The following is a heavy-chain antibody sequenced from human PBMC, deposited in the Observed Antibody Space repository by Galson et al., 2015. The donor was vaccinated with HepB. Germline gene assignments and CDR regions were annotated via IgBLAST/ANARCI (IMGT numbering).Heavy chain of an antibody. CDR3: ARRSTTWDDLDY. V-gene: IGHV5-10-1*01. CDR1: GYYFTGYW. D-gene: IGHD6-13*01. Sequence: QSGAEVKKTGESLRISCQVSGYYFTGYWISWVRQMPGKGLEWMGTIDPSGSYISYSPSFQGHVTLSTDNSITTAYLQWSSLRASDTALYYCARRSTTWDDLDYWGQGTLVSVSS. J-gene: IGHJ4*02. CDR2: IDPSGSYI.